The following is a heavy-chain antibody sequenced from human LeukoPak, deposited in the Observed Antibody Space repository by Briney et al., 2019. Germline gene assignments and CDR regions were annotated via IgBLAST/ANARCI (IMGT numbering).Heavy chain of an antibody. CDR1: GFTFSSYG. V-gene: IGHV3-30*02. Sequence: PGGSLRLSCAASGFTFSSYGMHWVRQAPGKGLEWVAYIQKDGSNEQYADAVKGRFRISRDSSKNILYLQMNSLRAEDTAVYYCARDVIHWGQGTLVTVSS. J-gene: IGHJ4*02. CDR2: IQKDGSNE. CDR3: ARDVIH.